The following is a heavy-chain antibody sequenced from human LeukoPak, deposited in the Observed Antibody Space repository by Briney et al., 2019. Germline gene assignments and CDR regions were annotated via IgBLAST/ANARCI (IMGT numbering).Heavy chain of an antibody. J-gene: IGHJ4*02. D-gene: IGHD3-9*01. CDR1: GYTFTSYD. V-gene: IGHV1-8*01. CDR2: MNPNSGNT. CDR3: ASGPYYDILTGYYNGVNDY. Sequence: DSVKISCKASGYTFTSYDINWVRQATGQGLEWMGWMNPNSGNTGYAQKFQGRVTMTRNTSISTAYMELSSLRSEDTAVYYCASGPYYDILTGYYNGVNDYWGQGTLVTVSS.